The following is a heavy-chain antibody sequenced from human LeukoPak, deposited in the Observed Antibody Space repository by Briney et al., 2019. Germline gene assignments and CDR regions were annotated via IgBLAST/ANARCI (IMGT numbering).Heavy chain of an antibody. CDR2: IYYSGST. CDR1: GGSISSYY. J-gene: IGHJ6*03. D-gene: IGHD6-19*01. V-gene: IGHV4-59*01. Sequence: PSETLSLTCTVSGGSISSYYWSWIRQPPGKGLEWIGYIYYSGSTNYNPSLKSRVTISVDTSKNQSSLKLSSVTAADTAVYYCARGGAYSSGWYRYYYYMDVWGKGTTVTISS. CDR3: ARGGAYSSGWYRYYYYMDV.